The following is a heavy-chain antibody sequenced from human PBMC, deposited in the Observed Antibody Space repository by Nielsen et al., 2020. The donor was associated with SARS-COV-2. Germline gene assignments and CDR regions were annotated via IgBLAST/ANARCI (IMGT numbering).Heavy chain of an antibody. D-gene: IGHD5-18*01. V-gene: IGHV3-53*01. Sequence: GESLKISCAASGFTFSSYEMNWVRQAPGKGLQWVSLIYSDGSTKYADSVKGRFTISRDNSRNTVYLQMSSLRPEDTAVYYCAREFALRDTAYFDYWGQGTLVTVSS. CDR2: IYSDGST. J-gene: IGHJ4*02. CDR1: GFTFSSYE. CDR3: AREFALRDTAYFDY.